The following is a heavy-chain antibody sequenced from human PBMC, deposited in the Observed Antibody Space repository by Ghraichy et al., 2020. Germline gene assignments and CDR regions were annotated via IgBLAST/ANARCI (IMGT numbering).Heavy chain of an antibody. CDR2: IYTGGAT. Sequence: GESLNISCAASGIIVSSNYMSWVRQAPGKGLGWVAVIYTGGATYYADSVKGRFTISRDNSENTVYLQMNSLRTGDTAVYYCARPVGSPGGWFDPWGQGTLVTVSS. CDR3: ARPVGSPGGWFDP. D-gene: IGHD3-16*01. V-gene: IGHV3-53*01. J-gene: IGHJ5*02. CDR1: GIIVSSNY.